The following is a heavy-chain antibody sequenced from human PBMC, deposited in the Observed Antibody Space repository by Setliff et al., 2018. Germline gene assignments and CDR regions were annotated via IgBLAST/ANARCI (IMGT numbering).Heavy chain of an antibody. CDR3: VREGVDSRSSTDYRYYMDV. CDR2: NIPIFGTT. D-gene: IGHD3-22*01. CDR1: GGTFSSYG. Sequence: GASVKVSCKASGGTFSSYGISWVRQAPGQGLEWMGGNIPIFGTTDYAQKFQGRVTIITDESTSTAFMQLSSLRSEDTAVYYCVREGVDSRSSTDYRYYMDVWGKGTTVTVSS. V-gene: IGHV1-69*05. J-gene: IGHJ6*03.